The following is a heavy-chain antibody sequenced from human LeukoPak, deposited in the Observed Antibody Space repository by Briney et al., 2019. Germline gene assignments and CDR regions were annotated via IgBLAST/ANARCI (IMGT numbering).Heavy chain of an antibody. J-gene: IGHJ4*02. CDR1: GFTFSTCN. D-gene: IGHD2-2*01. CDR2: ITSGGDYI. V-gene: IGHV3-21*01. CDR3: ARAPIGQLDY. Sequence: GGSLRLSCAASGFTFSTCNMNWVRQAPGKGLEWVSSITSGGDYIYYADSLKGRFTISRDNAKNSLYLQMNSLRAEDTAVYYCARAPIGQLDYWGQGTLVTVSS.